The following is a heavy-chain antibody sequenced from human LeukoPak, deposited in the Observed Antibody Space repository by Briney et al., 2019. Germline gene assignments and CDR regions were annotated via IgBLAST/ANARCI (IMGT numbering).Heavy chain of an antibody. D-gene: IGHD3-22*01. CDR3: AKDWYYYDSSGYLDY. Sequence: PGGSLRLSCAASGFTFSSYAMSWVRQAPGKGLEWVSGISWNSGSIGYADSVKGRFTISRDNAKNSLYLQMNSLRAEDTALYYCAKDWYYYDSSGYLDYWGQGTLVTVSS. V-gene: IGHV3-9*01. CDR1: GFTFSSYA. J-gene: IGHJ4*02. CDR2: ISWNSGSI.